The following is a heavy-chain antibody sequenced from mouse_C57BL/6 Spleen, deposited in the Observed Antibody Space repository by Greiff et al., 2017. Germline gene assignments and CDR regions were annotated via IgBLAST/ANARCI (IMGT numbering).Heavy chain of an antibody. CDR3: ARGEGLWYFDV. D-gene: IGHD3-3*01. CDR1: GYTFTSYW. V-gene: IGHV1-59*01. CDR2: IDPSDSYT. J-gene: IGHJ1*03. Sequence: QVQLQQPGAELVRPGTSVKLSCKASGYTFTSYWMHWVKQRPGQGLEWVGVIDPSDSYTNYNQKFKGTATLTVDTSSSTAYMQLSSLTSEDSAVYYRARGEGLWYFDVWGTGATVTVSS.